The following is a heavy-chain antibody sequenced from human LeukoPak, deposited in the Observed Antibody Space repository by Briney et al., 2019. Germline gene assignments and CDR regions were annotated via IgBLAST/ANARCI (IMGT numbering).Heavy chain of an antibody. CDR3: ARKYYYRSGSYPDAFDI. Sequence: PGRSLRLSCAASGFTFSSYAMSWVRQAPGKGLEWVSTISGSGGSTYSADSVKGRFTISRDNSKNTLYLQMNSLRAEDTAVYYCARKYYYRSGSYPDAFDIWGQGTMVTVSS. CDR2: ISGSGGST. J-gene: IGHJ3*02. V-gene: IGHV3-23*01. D-gene: IGHD3-10*01. CDR1: GFTFSSYA.